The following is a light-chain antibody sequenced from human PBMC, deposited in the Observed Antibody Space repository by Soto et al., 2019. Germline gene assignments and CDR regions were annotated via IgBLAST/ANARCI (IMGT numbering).Light chain of an antibody. CDR2: GAS. CDR3: QQFNKWPPST. V-gene: IGKV3-15*01. Sequence: ELVMTQSPDTVSMSPGARATLSCRASQSVSNNLAGYQQKPGQAPRLLIYGASTRASGIPGRFSGSGSGTEFTLTISSLQSEDVAVHYCQQFNKWPPSTFGQGAKV. J-gene: IGKJ1*01. CDR1: QSVSNN.